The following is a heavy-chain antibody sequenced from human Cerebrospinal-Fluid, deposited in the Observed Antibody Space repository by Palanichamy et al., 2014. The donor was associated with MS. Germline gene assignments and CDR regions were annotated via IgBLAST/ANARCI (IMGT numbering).Heavy chain of an antibody. CDR1: GFTFSSYW. J-gene: IGHJ4*02. Sequence: EVLLVESGGGLVQPGRSLRLSCTASGFTFSSYWMTWVRQAPGKGLEWVASIKEDGTEKHYVGSVKGRFTISRDNANDSLHLQMSSLRVEDTAVYYCVREGSLASYFDYWGQGTLVTVSS. CDR2: IKEDGTEK. V-gene: IGHV3-7*01. D-gene: IGHD3-10*01. CDR3: VREGSLASYFDY.